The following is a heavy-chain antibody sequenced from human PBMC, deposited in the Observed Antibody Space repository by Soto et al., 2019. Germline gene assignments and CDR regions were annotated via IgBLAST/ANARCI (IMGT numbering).Heavy chain of an antibody. J-gene: IGHJ5*02. CDR2: IYYSGST. CDR1: GGSISSSSYY. CDR3: ARSDSLGVIIP. V-gene: IGHV4-39*01. Sequence: SETLSLTCTVSGGSISSSSYYWGWIRQPPGKGLEWIGSIYYSGSTYYNPSLKSRVTISVDTSKNQFSLKLSSVTAADTAVYYCARSDSLGVIIPWGQGTLVTVSS. D-gene: IGHD3-16*01.